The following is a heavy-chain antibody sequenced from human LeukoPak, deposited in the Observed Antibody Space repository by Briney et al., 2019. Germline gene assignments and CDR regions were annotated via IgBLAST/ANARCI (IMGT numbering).Heavy chain of an antibody. D-gene: IGHD2-21*01. CDR1: GFSFGSYA. Sequence: GGSLRLSCAASGFSFGSYAMSWVRQAPGKGLEWVSEISGSVSGSGDNTHYADSVKGRFTISRDNSKKTLFLQMNSLRAEDTAVYYCAKGKVNHDCALDIWGQGTVVTVSS. V-gene: IGHV3-23*01. CDR2: ISGSVSGSGDNT. J-gene: IGHJ3*02. CDR3: AKGKVNHDCALDI.